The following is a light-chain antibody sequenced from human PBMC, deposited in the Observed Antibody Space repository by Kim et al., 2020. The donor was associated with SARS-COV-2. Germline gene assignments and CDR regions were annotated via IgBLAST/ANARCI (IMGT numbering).Light chain of an antibody. V-gene: IGKV3-20*01. CDR1: QSVSNNY. Sequence: SPGERATVSCRASQSVSNNYLAWYQQKPGQPPRLLIYGASSRATGIPDRFSSSGSETDFILTISRLDPEDFAVYYCQHYGTSPLTFGGGTKVDIK. CDR3: QHYGTSPLT. J-gene: IGKJ4*01. CDR2: GAS.